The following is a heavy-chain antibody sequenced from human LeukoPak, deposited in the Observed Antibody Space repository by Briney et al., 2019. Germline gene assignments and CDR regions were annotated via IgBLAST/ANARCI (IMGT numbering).Heavy chain of an antibody. V-gene: IGHV4-39*07. J-gene: IGHJ3*02. CDR2: IYYSGST. CDR1: GGSISSSSYY. D-gene: IGHD5-24*01. CDR3: ARGRPIDAFDI. Sequence: SETLSVNCTVTGGSISSSSYYWGWIRQPPLNPLEWIGSIYYSGSTYYNPSLKSRVTISVDTSKNQFSLKLSSVTAADTAVYYCARGRPIDAFDIWGQGTMVTVSS.